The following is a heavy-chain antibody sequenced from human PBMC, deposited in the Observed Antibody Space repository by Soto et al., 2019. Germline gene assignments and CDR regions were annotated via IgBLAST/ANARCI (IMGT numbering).Heavy chain of an antibody. V-gene: IGHV3-23*01. CDR3: AKGRNNSFEY. J-gene: IGHJ4*02. CDR2: ISGSGGST. CDR1: GFTFSIYA. Sequence: GGSLRLSCPSSGFTFSIYAMICVRQAPGKGLEWVSAISGSGGSTYYADSVKGRCTISRDNSKNTLYLQMNSLRAEDTAVYYCAKGRNNSFEYWGQGTLVTVSS. D-gene: IGHD1-1*01.